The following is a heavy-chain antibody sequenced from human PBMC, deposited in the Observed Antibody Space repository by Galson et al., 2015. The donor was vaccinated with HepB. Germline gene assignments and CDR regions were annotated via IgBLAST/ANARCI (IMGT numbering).Heavy chain of an antibody. J-gene: IGHJ3*02. D-gene: IGHD6-13*01. Sequence: SLRLSCAASGFTFSSYSMNWVRQAPGKGLEWVSSISSSSSYIYYADSVKGRFTISRDSAKNSLYLQMNSLRAEDTAVYYCARVALYSSSWAPAFDIWGQGTMVTVSS. CDR2: ISSSSSYI. CDR1: GFTFSSYS. CDR3: ARVALYSSSWAPAFDI. V-gene: IGHV3-21*01.